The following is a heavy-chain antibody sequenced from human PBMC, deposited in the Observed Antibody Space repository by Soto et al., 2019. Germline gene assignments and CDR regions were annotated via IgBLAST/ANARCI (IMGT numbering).Heavy chain of an antibody. J-gene: IGHJ4*01. CDR1: GGTFSSYT. CDR2: IIPILGIA. V-gene: IGHV1-69*02. D-gene: IGHD3-10*01. CDR3: ASRPGDMVRRLRFDV. Sequence: GASVKVSCKASGGTFSSYTISWVRQAPGQGLEWMGRIIPILGIANYAQKFQGRVTITADKSTSTAYMELSSLRSEDTAVYYCASRPGDMVRRLRFDVRGHGTRVTVSS.